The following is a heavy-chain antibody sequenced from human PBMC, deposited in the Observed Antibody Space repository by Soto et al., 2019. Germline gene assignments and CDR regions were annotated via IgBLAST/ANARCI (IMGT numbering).Heavy chain of an antibody. Sequence: PGGSLRLSCAASGFTFSDYYMSWIRQAPGKGLEWVSYISSSGSTIYYADSVKGRFTISRDNAKNSLYLQMNSLRAEDTAVYYCASSGYSSSDYFDYWGQGTLVTVSS. CDR1: GFTFSDYY. V-gene: IGHV3-11*01. J-gene: IGHJ4*02. D-gene: IGHD6-6*01. CDR2: ISSSGSTI. CDR3: ASSGYSSSDYFDY.